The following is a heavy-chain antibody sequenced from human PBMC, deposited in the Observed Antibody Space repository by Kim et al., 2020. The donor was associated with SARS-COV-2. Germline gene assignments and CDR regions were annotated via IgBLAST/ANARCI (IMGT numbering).Heavy chain of an antibody. CDR3: AKDIARDTAMVTGSFDY. CDR1: GFTFSSYA. D-gene: IGHD5-18*01. J-gene: IGHJ4*02. Sequence: GGSLRLSCAASGFTFSSYAMSWVRQAPGKGLEWVSAISGSGGSTYYADSVKGRFTISRDNSKNTLYLQMNSLRAEDTAVYYCAKDIARDTAMVTGSFDYWGQGTLVTVSS. V-gene: IGHV3-23*01. CDR2: ISGSGGST.